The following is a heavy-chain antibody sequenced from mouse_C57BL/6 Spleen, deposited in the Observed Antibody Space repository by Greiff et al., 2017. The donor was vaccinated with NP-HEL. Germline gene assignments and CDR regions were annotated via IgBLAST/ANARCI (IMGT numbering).Heavy chain of an antibody. CDR2: IYPGDGDT. CDR1: GYAFSSSW. D-gene: IGHD1-1*01. J-gene: IGHJ2*01. CDR3: AREITTVVGDY. V-gene: IGHV1-82*01. Sequence: VQLQQSGPELVKPGASVKISCKASGYAFSSSWMNWVKQRPGKGLEWIGRIYPGDGDTNYNGKFKGKATLTADKSSSTAYMQLSSLTSEDSAVYFCAREITTVVGDYWGQGTTLTVSS.